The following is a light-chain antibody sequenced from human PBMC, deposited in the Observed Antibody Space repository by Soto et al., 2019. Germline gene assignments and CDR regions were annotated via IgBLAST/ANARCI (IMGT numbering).Light chain of an antibody. Sequence: SYELTQPPSVSVAPGQTATITCGGDDLVTKSVHWYQQKPGQAPVLVVHDDADRPSGIPERFSGYKSGDTATLTISRAEAGDEADYHCQVWDSRGDWRVFGAGTKVTVL. CDR2: DDA. CDR1: DLVTKS. J-gene: IGLJ3*02. V-gene: IGLV3-21*02. CDR3: QVWDSRGDWRV.